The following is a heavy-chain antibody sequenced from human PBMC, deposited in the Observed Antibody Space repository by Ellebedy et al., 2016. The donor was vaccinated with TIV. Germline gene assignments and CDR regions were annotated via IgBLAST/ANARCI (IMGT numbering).Heavy chain of an antibody. J-gene: IGHJ4*02. Sequence: GGSLRLSCAASGFTFSGSAMHWVRQASGKGLEWVGHIRSKANNYATAYAASVTGRFTISRDDSKNTAYLQMNSLRVDDTAIYYCTRDAGYDSGGYYPGHWGQGTRVTVAS. CDR2: IRSKANNYAT. CDR1: GFTFSGSA. D-gene: IGHD3-22*01. CDR3: TRDAGYDSGGYYPGH. V-gene: IGHV3-73*01.